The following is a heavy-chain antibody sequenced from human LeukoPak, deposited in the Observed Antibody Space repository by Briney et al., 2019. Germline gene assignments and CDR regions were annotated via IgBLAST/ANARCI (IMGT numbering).Heavy chain of an antibody. V-gene: IGHV3-9*01. CDR3: AKEAYYYGSGSYKTPIDY. CDR1: GFPFDDYP. Sequence: GRSLTLPCTPSGFPFDDYPKHWVRQAPGKGLEWLSGICWNCGNIRYAHSVKGRFTISRDHAKNSLYLQMKSQRAEDTAMYYCAKEAYYYGSGSYKTPIDYWGQGTLVTVSS. D-gene: IGHD3-10*01. CDR2: ICWNCGNI. J-gene: IGHJ4*02.